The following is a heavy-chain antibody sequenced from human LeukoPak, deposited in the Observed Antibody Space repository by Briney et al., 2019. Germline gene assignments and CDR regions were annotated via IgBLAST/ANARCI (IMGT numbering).Heavy chain of an antibody. J-gene: IGHJ4*02. CDR2: THYSGRT. D-gene: IGHD2-15*01. Sequence: SETLSLTCTVTGGSISPYYWTWIRQPPGKGPEWIGYTHYSGRTYYNPSLRSRLTISADTSKNQFSLRLSSVTAADTAVYYCARTYCSGGSCYGLDYWGQGTLVTVSS. CDR3: ARTYCSGGSCYGLDY. V-gene: IGHV4-59*06. CDR1: GGSISPYY.